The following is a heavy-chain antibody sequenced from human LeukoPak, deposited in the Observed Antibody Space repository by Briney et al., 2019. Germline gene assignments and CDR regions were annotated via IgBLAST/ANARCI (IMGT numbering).Heavy chain of an antibody. CDR1: GLTFSSYG. CDR2: IRYDGSNK. D-gene: IGHD6-25*01. Sequence: PGGSLRLSCAASGLTFSSYGMHWVRQAPGKGLEWVAFIRYDGSNKYYADSVKGRFTISRDNSKNTLYLQMNSLRAEDTAVYYCAKDSGTFSRYFDLWGRGTLVTVSS. V-gene: IGHV3-30*02. J-gene: IGHJ2*01. CDR3: AKDSGTFSRYFDL.